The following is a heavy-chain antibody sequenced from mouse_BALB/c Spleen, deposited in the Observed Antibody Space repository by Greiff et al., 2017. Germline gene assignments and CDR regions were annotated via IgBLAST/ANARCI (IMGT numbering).Heavy chain of an antibody. CDR2: ISYSGST. CDR3: ARRANWDYALDY. CDR1: GYSITSGY. Sequence: EVKLEESGPSLVKPSQTLSLTCSVTGYSITSGYWNWIRKFPGNKLEYMGYISYSGSTYYNPSLKSRISITRDTSKNQYYLQLNSVTTEDTATYYCARRANWDYALDYWGQGTSVTVSS. D-gene: IGHD4-1*01. V-gene: IGHV3-8*02. J-gene: IGHJ4*01.